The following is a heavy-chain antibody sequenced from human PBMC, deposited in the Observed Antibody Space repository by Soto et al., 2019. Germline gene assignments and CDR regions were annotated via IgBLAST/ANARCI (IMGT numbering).Heavy chain of an antibody. Sequence: EVQLVESGGGLVQPGRSLRLSCAASGFTFDDYARPWVRQAPGKGLEWVSIISWNSGRIGYADSVKGRFTISRDNAKNSLYLQMNSLRAEDTALYYCAKDKWELSYYFDHWGQGTLVTVSS. CDR2: ISWNSGRI. J-gene: IGHJ4*02. V-gene: IGHV3-9*01. CDR3: AKDKWELSYYFDH. D-gene: IGHD1-26*01. CDR1: GFTFDDYA.